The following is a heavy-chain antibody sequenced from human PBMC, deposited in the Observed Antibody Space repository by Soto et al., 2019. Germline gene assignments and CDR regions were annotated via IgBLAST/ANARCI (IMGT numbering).Heavy chain of an antibody. J-gene: IGHJ4*02. Sequence: GASVKVSCKASGYTFTSYYMHWVRQAPGQGLEWMGIINPSGGSTSYAQKFQGRVTMTRDTSTSTVYMELSSLRSEDTAVYYCARDMRDYDSSGYSSLDYWGQGTLVTVSS. V-gene: IGHV1-46*01. CDR1: GYTFTSYY. CDR2: INPSGGST. D-gene: IGHD3-22*01. CDR3: ARDMRDYDSSGYSSLDY.